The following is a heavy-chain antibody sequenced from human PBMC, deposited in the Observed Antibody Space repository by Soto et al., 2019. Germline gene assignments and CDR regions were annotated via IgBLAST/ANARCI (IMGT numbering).Heavy chain of an antibody. J-gene: IGHJ4*02. Sequence: GGSLRLSCAAPGFTFSNYAMNWVRQAPGKGLEWVSGISGGSGDSTFYADSVKGRFTISRDNSKNTLHLQMNSLRTEDTAVYYCAKNQPSWATRAAFDSWGQGTLVTVSS. D-gene: IGHD2-2*01. V-gene: IGHV3-23*01. CDR2: ISGGSGDST. CDR3: AKNQPSWATRAAFDS. CDR1: GFTFSNYA.